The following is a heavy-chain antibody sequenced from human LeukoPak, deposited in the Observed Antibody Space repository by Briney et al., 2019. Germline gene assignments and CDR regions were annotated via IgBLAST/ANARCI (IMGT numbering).Heavy chain of an antibody. Sequence: GGTLRLSCAVSGLNFRSSWMSWIRQAPGKGQELVANINKDGSEKYYVDSVTGRFTISRDNGKKSLYLQMNNLRAEDTAVYYCARAFYSYFDYWGQGTLVVVST. D-gene: IGHD2/OR15-2a*01. J-gene: IGHJ4*02. CDR1: GLNFRSSW. CDR2: INKDGSEK. CDR3: ARAFYSYFDY. V-gene: IGHV3-7*02.